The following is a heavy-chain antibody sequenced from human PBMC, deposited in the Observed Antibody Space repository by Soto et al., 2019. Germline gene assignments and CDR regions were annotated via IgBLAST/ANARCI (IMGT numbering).Heavy chain of an antibody. CDR1: GFTFSSYA. V-gene: IGHV3-64D*06. Sequence: EVQLVESGGGLVQPGGSLRLSCSASGFTFSSYAMHWVRQAPGKGLEYVSVITSNGGSTYYADSVKGRFTISRDNSKNTLNLQMSSLRAEDTAVHYCVKPGYSGYDWDYSGQGTLVTVSS. J-gene: IGHJ4*02. CDR3: VKPGYSGYDWDY. D-gene: IGHD5-12*01. CDR2: ITSNGGST.